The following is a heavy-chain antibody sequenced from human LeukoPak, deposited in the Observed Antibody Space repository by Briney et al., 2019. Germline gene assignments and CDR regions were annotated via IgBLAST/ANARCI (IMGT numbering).Heavy chain of an antibody. J-gene: IGHJ4*02. D-gene: IGHD5-24*01. CDR2: INPSGGST. CDR1: RYTLTSYY. CDR3: ARGEIKPDY. V-gene: IGHV1-46*01. Sequence: ASVTVSCKASRYTLTSYYMHWVRQAPGRGLEWMGIINPSGGSTSYAQKFQGRVTMTRDMSTSTVYMELSSLRSEDTAVYYCARGEIKPDYWGQGTRVTVSS.